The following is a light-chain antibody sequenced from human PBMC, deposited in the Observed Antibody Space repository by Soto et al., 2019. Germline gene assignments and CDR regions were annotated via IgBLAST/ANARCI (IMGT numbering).Light chain of an antibody. Sequence: QSVLTQPPSVSGAPGQRVTISCTGSSSNIGAGYDVHWYQQLPGKAPKLLIYGNSSRPPGVPDRFSGSKSGTSASLAITGLQAEDEADYYCQSYDSSLSGWVFGGGTKLTVL. J-gene: IGLJ3*02. V-gene: IGLV1-40*01. CDR2: GNS. CDR1: SSNIGAGYD. CDR3: QSYDSSLSGWV.